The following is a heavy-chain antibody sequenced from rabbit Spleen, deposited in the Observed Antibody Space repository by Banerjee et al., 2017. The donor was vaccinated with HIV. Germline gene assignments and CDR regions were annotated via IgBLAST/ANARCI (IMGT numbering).Heavy chain of an antibody. V-gene: IGHV1S43*01. CDR1: GIDFSSYYY. Sequence: QQQLEESGGGLVKPGGTLTLTCKASGIDFSSYYYICWVRQAPGKGLEWIACIYTSSGSKWYASWVNGRFTIPKTSSTTVTLEMTSLTAADTATYFCARSANNLYRNFNLRGQGTLVTVS. D-gene: IGHD5-1*01. CDR2: IYTSSGSK. J-gene: IGHJ3*01. CDR3: ARSANNLYRNFNL.